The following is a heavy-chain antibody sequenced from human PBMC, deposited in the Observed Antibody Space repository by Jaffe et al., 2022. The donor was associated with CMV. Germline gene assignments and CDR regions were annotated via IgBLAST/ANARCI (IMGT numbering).Heavy chain of an antibody. V-gene: IGHV4-39*01. J-gene: IGHJ4*02. CDR1: GGSISSSSYY. CDR2: IYYSENSGTT. CDR3: ARLPGTEYSYGYGGVSYYFDY. D-gene: IGHD5-18*01. Sequence: QLQLQESGPGLVKPSETLSLTCTVSGGSISSSSYYWGWIRQPPGKGLEWIGSIYYSENSGTTYYNPSLKSRVTISVDTSKNQFSLKVTSVTAADTAVYYCARLPGTEYSYGYGGVSYYFDYWGQGTLVTVSS.